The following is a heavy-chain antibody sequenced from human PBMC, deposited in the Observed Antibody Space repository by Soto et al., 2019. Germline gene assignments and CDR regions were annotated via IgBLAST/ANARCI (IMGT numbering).Heavy chain of an antibody. D-gene: IGHD3-16*02. V-gene: IGHV1-18*01. J-gene: IGHJ4*02. CDR3: AREESVHYDYIWGSYLDY. CDR2: ISAYNGNT. Sequence: ASVKVSCKASGYTFTSYGISWVRQAPGQGLEWMGWISAYNGNTNYAQKLQGRVTMTTDTSTSTAYMELRSLRSDDTAVYYCAREESVHYDYIWGSYLDYWGQGTLVTVSS. CDR1: GYTFTSYG.